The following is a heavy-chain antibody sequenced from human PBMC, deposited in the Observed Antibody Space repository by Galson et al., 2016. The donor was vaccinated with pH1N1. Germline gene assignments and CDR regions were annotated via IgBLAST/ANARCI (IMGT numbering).Heavy chain of an antibody. CDR1: GFTLSCCA. J-gene: IGHJ4*01. CDR2: ISKDGNNV. V-gene: IGHV3-30*04. Sequence: SLRLSCAASGFTLSCCAMHWVRQAPGKGLECVALISKDGNNVYYADSVKGRFTISRDSSNNTLYLQMNSLRTEDTAIYYCARSRDFSFDYWGQEPWSPSPQ. CDR3: ARSRDFSFDY. D-gene: IGHD4-11*01.